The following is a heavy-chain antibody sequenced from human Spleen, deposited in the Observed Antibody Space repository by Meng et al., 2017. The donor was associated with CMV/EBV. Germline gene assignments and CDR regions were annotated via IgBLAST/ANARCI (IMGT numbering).Heavy chain of an antibody. CDR1: GFTFSSYW. D-gene: IGHD3-3*01. CDR3: ARSLLITIFGVVTAVEGMDV. V-gene: IGHV3-7*01. J-gene: IGHJ6*02. CDR2: IKQDGSEK. Sequence: ETLSLTCAASGFTFSSYWMSWVRQAPGKGLEWVANIKQDGSEKYYVDSVKGRFTISRDNAKNSLYLQMNSLRAEDTAVYYCARSLLITIFGVVTAVEGMDVWGQGTTVTVSS.